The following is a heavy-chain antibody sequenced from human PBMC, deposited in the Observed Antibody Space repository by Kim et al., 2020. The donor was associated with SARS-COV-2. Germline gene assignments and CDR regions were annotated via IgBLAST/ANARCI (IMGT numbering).Heavy chain of an antibody. V-gene: IGHV5-10-1*01. D-gene: IGHD6-6*01. J-gene: IGHJ6*02. Sequence: PSFQGHVTISADKSISTAYLQWSSLKASDTAMYYCARREIPSSSYYGMDVWGQGTTVTVSS. CDR3: ARREIPSSSYYGMDV.